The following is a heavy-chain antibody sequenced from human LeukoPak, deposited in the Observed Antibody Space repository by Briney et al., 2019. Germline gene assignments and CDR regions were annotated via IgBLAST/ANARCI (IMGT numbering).Heavy chain of an antibody. D-gene: IGHD3-22*01. J-gene: IGHJ4*02. V-gene: IGHV1-69*05. Sequence: SVKVSCKASGGTLNSYAINWLRQAPVQGLEWMGGIIPMFDTTHYAQKFQDRLTFTTDDSTNTAYMELNRLGSEDTAVYYCAGSNTYFFDSRGYYFHYYFHYWGQGTLATVSS. CDR2: IIPMFDTT. CDR3: AGSNTYFFDSRGYYFHYYFHY. CDR1: GGTLNSYA.